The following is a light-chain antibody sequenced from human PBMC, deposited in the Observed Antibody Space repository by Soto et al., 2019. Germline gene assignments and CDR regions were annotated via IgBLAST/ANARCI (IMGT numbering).Light chain of an antibody. CDR3: QSYDTSLRARV. CDR2: GNS. J-gene: IGLJ3*02. Sequence: QSVLTQPPSVSGAPGQRVTISCTGTSSNIGAGYDVHWYQQLPGTAPKLLIYGNSNRPSGVPDRFSGSKSGTSASLAITGRLAAEEAAYYCQSYDTSLRARVFGAGTKVTVL. V-gene: IGLV1-40*01. CDR1: SSNIGAGYD.